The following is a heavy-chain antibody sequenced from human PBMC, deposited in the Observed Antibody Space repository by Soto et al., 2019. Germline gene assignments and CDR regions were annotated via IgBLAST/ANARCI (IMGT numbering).Heavy chain of an antibody. V-gene: IGHV3-7*01. Sequence: GGSLRLSCAASGFTFSSYWMSWVRQAPGKGLEWVANIKQDGSEKYYVDSVRGRFTISRDNSKNTLYLQMNSLRAEDTAVYYCAKDRYDFWSGYPGYWGQGTLVTVSS. J-gene: IGHJ4*02. CDR3: AKDRYDFWSGYPGY. CDR2: IKQDGSEK. CDR1: GFTFSSYW. D-gene: IGHD3-3*01.